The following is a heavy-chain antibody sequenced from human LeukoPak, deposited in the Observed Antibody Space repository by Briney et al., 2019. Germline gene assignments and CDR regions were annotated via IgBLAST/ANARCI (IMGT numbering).Heavy chain of an antibody. CDR2: IQYSGST. V-gene: IGHV4-59*08. J-gene: IGHJ4*02. Sequence: PSETLFLTCTVSGGSISSYHWSWIGQSPGKGLEWMGYIQYSGSTNRNPSLKSRVTISVDTSKNQFSLKLSSVTAADTAVYYCASLIYDSSGYYFDKWGQGTLVTVSS. CDR3: ASLIYDSSGYYFDK. D-gene: IGHD3-22*01. CDR1: GGSISSYH.